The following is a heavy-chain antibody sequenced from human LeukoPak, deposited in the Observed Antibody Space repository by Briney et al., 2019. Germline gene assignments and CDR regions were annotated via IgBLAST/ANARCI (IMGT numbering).Heavy chain of an antibody. CDR3: ARHDWFDP. Sequence: GGSLRLSCAASGFTVSDHYMSWVRQAPGKGLEWVSVIYSGGRTYYADSVKGRFTISRDISKNTLYLQMNSLRAEDTAVYYCARHDWFDPWGQGTLVTVSS. CDR1: GFTVSDHY. J-gene: IGHJ5*02. V-gene: IGHV3-53*01. CDR2: IYSGGRT.